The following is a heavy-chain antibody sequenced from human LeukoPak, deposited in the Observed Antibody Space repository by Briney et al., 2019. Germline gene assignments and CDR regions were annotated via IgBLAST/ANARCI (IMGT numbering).Heavy chain of an antibody. CDR3: ARAGYCSSTSCYEILNGMDV. Sequence: GGTLRLSCAASGFTVSSNYMSWVRQAPGKGLEWVSVIYSGGSTYYADSVKGRFTISRDNSKNTLYLQMNSLRAEDTAVYYCARAGYCSSTSCYEILNGMDVWGQGTTVTVSS. D-gene: IGHD2-2*03. V-gene: IGHV3-53*01. J-gene: IGHJ6*02. CDR1: GFTVSSNY. CDR2: IYSGGST.